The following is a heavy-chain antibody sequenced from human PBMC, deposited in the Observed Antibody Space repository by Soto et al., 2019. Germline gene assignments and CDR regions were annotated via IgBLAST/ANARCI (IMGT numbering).Heavy chain of an antibody. CDR3: TKGYSGYDFAD. CDR1: GFTFSSYW. D-gene: IGHD5-12*01. CDR2: INSDGSST. Sequence: GGSLRLSCAASGFTFSSYWMHWVRQPPGKGLVWVSRINSDGSSTNYADSVKGRFTISRDNAKNALYLQMNSLRAEDTAVYFCTKGYSGYDFADWGQGSLVTVSS. J-gene: IGHJ4*02. V-gene: IGHV3-74*01.